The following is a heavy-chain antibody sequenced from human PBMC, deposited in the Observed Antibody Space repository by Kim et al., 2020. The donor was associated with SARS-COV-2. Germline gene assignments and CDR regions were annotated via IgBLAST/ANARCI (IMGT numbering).Heavy chain of an antibody. CDR3: TRHGFTAAAAYYYYYGMDV. CDR1: GFTFGDYA. CDR2: IRSKAYGGTT. Sequence: GGSLSLSCTASGFTFGDYAMSWVRQAPGKGLEWVGFIRSKAYGGTTEYAASVKGRFTISRDDSKSIAYLQMNSLKTEDTAVYYCTRHGFTAAAAYYYYYGMDVWGQGTTVTVSS. V-gene: IGHV3-49*04. D-gene: IGHD6-13*01. J-gene: IGHJ6*02.